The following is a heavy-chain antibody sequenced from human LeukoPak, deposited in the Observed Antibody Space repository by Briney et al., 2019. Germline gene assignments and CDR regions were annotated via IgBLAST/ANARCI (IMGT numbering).Heavy chain of an antibody. Sequence: PSGTLSLTCAVSGGSISSSNWWSWVRQPPGKGLEWIGEIYHSGSTNYNPSLKSRVTISVDKSKNQFSLKLSSVTAADTAVYYCASGVTGYCSSTSCYTSYWGQGTLVTVSS. V-gene: IGHV4-4*02. D-gene: IGHD2-2*02. J-gene: IGHJ4*02. CDR2: IYHSGST. CDR3: ASGVTGYCSSTSCYTSY. CDR1: GGSISSSNW.